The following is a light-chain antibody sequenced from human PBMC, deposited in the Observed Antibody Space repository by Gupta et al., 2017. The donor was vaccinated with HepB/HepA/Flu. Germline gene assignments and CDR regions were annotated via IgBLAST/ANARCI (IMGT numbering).Light chain of an antibody. CDR1: QSVANN. Sequence: DIVMTQSPATLSVSPGERATLSCRASQSVANNLAWYQQKPGRAPRLLIYDASTRAAGIPARFSGSGSGTEFTLTISSLQSEDFAVYDCQHFNNWPLTFGGGTKVELK. CDR2: DAS. J-gene: IGKJ4*01. V-gene: IGKV3-15*01. CDR3: QHFNNWPLT.